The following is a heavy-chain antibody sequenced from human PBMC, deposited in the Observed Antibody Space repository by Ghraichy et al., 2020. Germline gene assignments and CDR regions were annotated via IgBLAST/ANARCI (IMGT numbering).Heavy chain of an antibody. CDR1: GGSISSYC. J-gene: IGHJ6*03. CDR2: IYTSGST. Sequence: SETLSLTCTVSGGSISSYCWSWIRQPAGKGLEWIGHIYTSGSTNYNPSLKSRVSMSLDTSKNQLSLKLRSVTAADTAGDYCARCSSSWYDFFYYYYMDVWGRGTTVTVSS. V-gene: IGHV4-4*07. CDR3: ARCSSSWYDFFYYYYMDV. D-gene: IGHD6-13*01.